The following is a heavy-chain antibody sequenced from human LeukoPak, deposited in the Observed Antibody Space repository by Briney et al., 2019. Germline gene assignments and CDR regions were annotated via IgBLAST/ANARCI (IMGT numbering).Heavy chain of an antibody. Sequence: PGGSLRLPCAASGFTFSSYEMNWVRQAPGKGLEWVSYIDSSGSTIHYADSVKGRFTISRDNAKNSLYLQMNSLRAEDTALYYCARAPTGYYYYMDVWGKGTTVTVSS. CDR1: GFTFSSYE. D-gene: IGHD2-8*02. J-gene: IGHJ6*03. CDR2: IDSSGSTI. V-gene: IGHV3-48*03. CDR3: ARAPTGYYYYMDV.